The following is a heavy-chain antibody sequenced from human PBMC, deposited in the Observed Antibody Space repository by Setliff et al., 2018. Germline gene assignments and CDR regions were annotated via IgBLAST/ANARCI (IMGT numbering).Heavy chain of an antibody. CDR1: GFTISYYA. V-gene: IGHV3-30-3*01. J-gene: IGHJ4*02. D-gene: IGHD1-1*01. CDR2: SRYAENYQ. Sequence: PGGSLRLSCAASGFTISYYAIHWVRQAPGKGLEWVAVSRYAENYQYYADSVKGRFTISRDNAKNSVDLQMSSLRPEDTAIYFCVRGLSDRVNWFAFDYCGQGTLVTVSS. CDR3: VRGLSDRVNWFAFDY.